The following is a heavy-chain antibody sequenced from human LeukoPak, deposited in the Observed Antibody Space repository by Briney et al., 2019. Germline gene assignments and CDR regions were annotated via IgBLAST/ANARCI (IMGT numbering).Heavy chain of an antibody. CDR1: GYTFRDFG. Sequence: GASVKVSCKASGYTFRDFGISWVRQAPGQGLEWMGWITTYNGNTNYIQKLQGRVTITTDTSTSTAYMELRSLRSDDTAVYYCARGPYYDSWSGAGYWGQGTLVTASS. J-gene: IGHJ4*02. CDR2: ITTYNGNT. D-gene: IGHD3-3*01. CDR3: ARGPYYDSWSGAGY. V-gene: IGHV1-18*01.